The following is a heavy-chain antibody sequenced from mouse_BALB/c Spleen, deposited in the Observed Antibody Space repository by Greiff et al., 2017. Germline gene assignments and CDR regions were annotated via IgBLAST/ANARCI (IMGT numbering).Heavy chain of an antibody. CDR1: GFSLTSYD. V-gene: IGHV2-9-2*01. CDR3: VRDRPYAMDY. CDR2: IWTGGGT. J-gene: IGHJ4*01. Sequence: VKLQESGPGLVAPSQSLSITCTVSGFSLTSYDISWIRQPPGKGLEWLGVIWTGGGTNYNSAFMSRLSISKDNSKSQVFLKMNSLQTDDTAIYYCVRDRPYAMDYWGQGTSVTVSS.